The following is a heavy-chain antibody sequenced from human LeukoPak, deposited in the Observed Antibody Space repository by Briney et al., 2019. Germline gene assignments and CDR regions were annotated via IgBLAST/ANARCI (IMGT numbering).Heavy chain of an antibody. CDR3: ARAGYDYVWGSPDY. Sequence: GRSLRLSCAASGFTFSSYGMHWVRQAPGKGLEWVAVISYDGSNKYCADSVKGRFTISRDNSKNTLYLQMNSLRAEDTAVYYCARAGYDYVWGSPDYWGQGTLVTVSS. D-gene: IGHD3-16*01. J-gene: IGHJ4*02. V-gene: IGHV3-30*03. CDR2: ISYDGSNK. CDR1: GFTFSSYG.